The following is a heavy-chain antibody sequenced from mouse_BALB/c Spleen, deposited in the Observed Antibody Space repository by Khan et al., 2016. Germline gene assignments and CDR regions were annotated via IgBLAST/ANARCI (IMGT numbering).Heavy chain of an antibody. V-gene: IGHV2-6*02. J-gene: IGHJ4*01. Sequence: QMQLEESGPGLVAPSQSLSITCTVSGFSLTSYGVHWVRQPPGKGLEWLVVIWSDGSTTYNSALKSRLSISKDNSTSQVFLKMNSLQTDDTAMNYCARRDDGGGAMDYWGQGTSVTVSS. CDR2: IWSDGST. CDR3: ARRDDGGGAMDY. CDR1: GFSLTSYG. D-gene: IGHD2-3*01.